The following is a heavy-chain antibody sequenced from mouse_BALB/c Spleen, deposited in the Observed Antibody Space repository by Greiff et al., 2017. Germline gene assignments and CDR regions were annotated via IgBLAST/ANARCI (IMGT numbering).Heavy chain of an antibody. CDR2: ILPGSGST. CDR1: GYTFSSYW. V-gene: IGHV1-9*01. D-gene: IGHD2-1*01. CDR3: ARGGNSYAMDY. Sequence: VQLQESGAELMKPGASVKISCKATGYTFSSYWIEWVKQRPGHGLEWIGEILPGSGSTNYNEKFKGKATFTADTSSNTAYMQLSSLTSEDSAVYYCARGGNSYAMDYWGQGTSVTVSS. J-gene: IGHJ4*01.